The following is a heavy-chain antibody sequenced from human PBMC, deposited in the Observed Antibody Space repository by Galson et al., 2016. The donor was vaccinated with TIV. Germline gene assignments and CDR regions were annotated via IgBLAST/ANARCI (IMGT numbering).Heavy chain of an antibody. CDR2: IHLRDLET. Sequence: QSGAEVKKPGESLKISSKGSGYSFTHYWSGWVRQMPGNGLERMGIIHLRDLETTYGQYFQGQVTIAADNSITTAYLQWSSLKAADTAIYYCARLAANNYGYGYFDYWGQGTLVTVSS. J-gene: IGHJ4*02. CDR3: ARLAANNYGYGYFDY. V-gene: IGHV5-51*03. CDR1: GYSFTHYW. D-gene: IGHD5-18*01.